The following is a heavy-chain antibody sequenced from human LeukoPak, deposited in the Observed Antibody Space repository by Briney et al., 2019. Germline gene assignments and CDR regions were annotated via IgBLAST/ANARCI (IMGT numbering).Heavy chain of an antibody. V-gene: IGHV3-53*01. CDR3: AKDVGKWESLHFFDY. D-gene: IGHD1-26*01. CDR2: IYSGGRT. J-gene: IGHJ4*02. CDR1: GFTVSSND. Sequence: GGSLRLSCAASGFTVSSNDMSWVRQAPGKGLEWVSVIYSGGRTFYADSVKGRFTISRDDSRNTLYLQMNSLRGDDTAVYYCAKDVGKWESLHFFDYWGQGTLVTVSS.